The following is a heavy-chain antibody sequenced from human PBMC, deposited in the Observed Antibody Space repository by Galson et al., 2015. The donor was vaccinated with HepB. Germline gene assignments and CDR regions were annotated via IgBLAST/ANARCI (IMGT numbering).Heavy chain of an antibody. D-gene: IGHD6-19*01. V-gene: IGHV1-18*04. CDR3: ARDMPSSGWPPLDY. J-gene: IGHJ4*02. Sequence: SVKVSCKASGYTFTSYGISWVRQAPGQGLEWMGWISAYNGNTNYAQKLQGRVTMTTDTSTSTAYMELRSLRSDDTTVYYCARDMPSSGWPPLDYWGQGTLVTVSS. CDR2: ISAYNGNT. CDR1: GYTFTSYG.